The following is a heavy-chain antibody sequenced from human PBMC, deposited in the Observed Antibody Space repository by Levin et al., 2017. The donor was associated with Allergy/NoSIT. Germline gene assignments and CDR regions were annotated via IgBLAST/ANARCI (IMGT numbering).Heavy chain of an antibody. D-gene: IGHD3-10*01. Sequence: PSETLSLTCTVSGGSISSGDYYWSWIRQPPGKGLEWIGYIYYSGSTYYNPSLKSRVTISVDTSKNQFSLKLSSVTAADTAVYYCARSRLITMVRGVFQGLFDYWGQGTLVTVSS. CDR2: IYYSGST. CDR3: ARSRLITMVRGVFQGLFDY. CDR1: GGSISSGDYY. V-gene: IGHV4-30-4*01. J-gene: IGHJ4*02.